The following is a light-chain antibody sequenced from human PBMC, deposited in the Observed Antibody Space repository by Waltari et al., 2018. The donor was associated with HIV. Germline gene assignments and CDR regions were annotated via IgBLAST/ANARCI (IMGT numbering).Light chain of an antibody. CDR1: QSVSSY. J-gene: IGKJ2*01. CDR2: DAS. Sequence: EIVLTQSPATLPLSPRARATLSCRASQSVSSYLAWYQQKPWQAPRLLIYDASNRATGIPARFSGSGSRTDFTLTISSLEPEDFAIYYCQQRSNWPFMYTFGQGTKLEIK. CDR3: QQRSNWPFMYT. V-gene: IGKV3-11*01.